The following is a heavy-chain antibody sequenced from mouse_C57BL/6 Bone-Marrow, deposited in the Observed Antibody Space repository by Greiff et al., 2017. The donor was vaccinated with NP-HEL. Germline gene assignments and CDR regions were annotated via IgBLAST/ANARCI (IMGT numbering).Heavy chain of an antibody. D-gene: IGHD1-1*01. CDR1: GYTFTSYW. CDR3: ASHPYGGSYGY. Sequence: QVQLQQPGAELVKPGASVKLSCKASGYTFTSYWMHWVKQRPGQGLEWIGMIHPNSGSTNYNEKFKSKATLTVDKSSSTAYMQLSSLTSEDSAVYDCASHPYGGSYGYWGQGTTLTVSA. V-gene: IGHV1-64*01. CDR2: IHPNSGST. J-gene: IGHJ2*01.